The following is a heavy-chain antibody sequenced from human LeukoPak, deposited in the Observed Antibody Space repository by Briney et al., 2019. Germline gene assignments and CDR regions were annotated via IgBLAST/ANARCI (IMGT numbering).Heavy chain of an antibody. Sequence: SETLSLTCTVSGGSISSSCYYWGWIRQPPGKGLEGIGSIYYSGSTYYNPSLKSRVTISVDTSNHQFSLKLYSVTAADTAVYYCARGGSTLHSAGGHDIEFYYYYYMDVWGKGTTVTISS. CDR1: GGSISSSCYY. CDR2: IYYSGST. D-gene: IGHD3-9*01. V-gene: IGHV4-39*07. J-gene: IGHJ6*03. CDR3: ARGGSTLHSAGGHDIEFYYYYYMDV.